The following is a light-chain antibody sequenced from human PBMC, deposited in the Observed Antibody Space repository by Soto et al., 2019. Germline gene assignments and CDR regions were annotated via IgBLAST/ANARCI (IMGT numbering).Light chain of an antibody. V-gene: IGKV3-15*01. CDR1: QSVRSN. CDR3: QQYNDWPPWT. CDR2: GAS. Sequence: IVVTQSPALLSVSPGERATLSCRASQSVRSNFAWYQQKPGQAPRLLSYGASTRAPGIPGRFSGSGSGTEFTLTISSLQSEDFAVYYCQQYNDWPPWTVGQGTKVEIK. J-gene: IGKJ1*01.